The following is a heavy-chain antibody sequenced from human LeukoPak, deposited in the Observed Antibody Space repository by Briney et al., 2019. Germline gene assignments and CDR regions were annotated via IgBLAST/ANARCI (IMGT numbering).Heavy chain of an antibody. CDR3: AKDSSGYYLDAFDI. Sequence: GGSLRLSCAASGFTFNTYSMNWVRQAPGKGLEWVSSISSGSSYIYYADSVKGRFTVPRDNAKNSLYLQMNSLRAEDTAVYYCAKDSSGYYLDAFDIWGQGTMVTVSS. CDR1: GFTFNTYS. CDR2: ISSGSSYI. J-gene: IGHJ3*02. D-gene: IGHD3-22*01. V-gene: IGHV3-21*04.